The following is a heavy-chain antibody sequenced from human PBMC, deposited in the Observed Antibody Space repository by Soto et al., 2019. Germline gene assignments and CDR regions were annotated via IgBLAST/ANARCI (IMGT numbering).Heavy chain of an antibody. D-gene: IGHD2-15*01. Sequence: PSQTLSLTCAICGDSVSSNSAAWYWIRQSPSRGLEWLGRTYYRSKWYHDYAESVKSRITITPDTSKNQFSLQLTSVTPEDTAVYFCARKYSPSGLDVWDQGTTVTVSS. V-gene: IGHV6-1*01. CDR2: TYYRSKWYH. CDR1: GDSVSSNSAA. J-gene: IGHJ6*02. CDR3: ARKYSPSGLDV.